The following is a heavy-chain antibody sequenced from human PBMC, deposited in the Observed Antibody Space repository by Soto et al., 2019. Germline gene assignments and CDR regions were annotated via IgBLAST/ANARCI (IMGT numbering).Heavy chain of an antibody. CDR3: ATKDNGKYFFES. V-gene: IGHV4-28*01. CDR2: IHHTGYT. D-gene: IGHD1-26*01. Sequence: LTCGVSGSSISNDNWWVWIRQPPGKGLEWIGYIHHTGYTYSNPALKSRLTMSVDTSKNQFSLRLSSVTAVDTAVYYCATKDNGKYFFESWGQGALVTVYS. CDR1: GSSISNDNW. J-gene: IGHJ4*02.